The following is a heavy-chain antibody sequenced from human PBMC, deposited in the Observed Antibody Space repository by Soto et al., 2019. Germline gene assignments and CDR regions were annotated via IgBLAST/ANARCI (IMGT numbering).Heavy chain of an antibody. CDR1: GGSVSSYY. D-gene: IGHD4-17*01. J-gene: IGHJ3*02. CDR3: ATHGDYVAFDI. V-gene: IGHV4-59*02. CDR2: IYYSGST. Sequence: QVRLQESGPGLVKPSETLSLTCTVSGGSVSSYYWSWIRQPPGKGLEWIGYIYYSGSTNYNPSLKSRVTISVDTSKSQFSLKLSSVTAADTAVYYCATHGDYVAFDIWGQGRMVTVSS.